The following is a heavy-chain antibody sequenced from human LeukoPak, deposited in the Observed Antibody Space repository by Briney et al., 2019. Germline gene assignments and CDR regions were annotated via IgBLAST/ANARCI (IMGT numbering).Heavy chain of an antibody. Sequence: GGSLRLSCAASGFTFSSYWMTWVRQAPGKGLEWVANIKQDGSEKYYVDSVKGRFTISRDNAENSLYLQLNSLRAEDTAVYYCARVNGYCSSTSCQSWLDPWGQGTLVTVSS. J-gene: IGHJ5*02. CDR1: GFTFSSYW. CDR3: ARVNGYCSSTSCQSWLDP. D-gene: IGHD2-2*01. CDR2: IKQDGSEK. V-gene: IGHV3-7*01.